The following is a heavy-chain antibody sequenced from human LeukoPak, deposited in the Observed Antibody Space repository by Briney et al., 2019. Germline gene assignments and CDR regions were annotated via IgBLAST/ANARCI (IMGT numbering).Heavy chain of an antibody. Sequence: GGPLRLSCAASGFTFSSYAMSWVRQAPGKGLEWVSAISGSGGSTYYADSVKGRFTISRDNSKNTLYLQMNSLRAEDTAVYYCAKAEYCTNGVCYTFGTSYYYMDVWGKGTTVTVSS. CDR1: GFTFSSYA. D-gene: IGHD2-8*01. J-gene: IGHJ6*03. CDR2: ISGSGGST. CDR3: AKAEYCTNGVCYTFGTSYYYMDV. V-gene: IGHV3-23*01.